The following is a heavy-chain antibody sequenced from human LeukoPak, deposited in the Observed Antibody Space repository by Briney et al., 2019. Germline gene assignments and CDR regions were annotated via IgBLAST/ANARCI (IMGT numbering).Heavy chain of an antibody. V-gene: IGHV1-46*01. CDR3: ARSSGGYYFDY. CDR2: INPSGGST. D-gene: IGHD6-19*01. Sequence: PGASVKVSCKASGYTFTSYDINWVRQAPGQGLEWMGIINPSGGSTSYAQKFQGRVTMTRDTSTSTVYMELSSLRSEDTAVYYCARSSGGYYFDYWGQGTLVTVSS. CDR1: GYTFTSYD. J-gene: IGHJ4*02.